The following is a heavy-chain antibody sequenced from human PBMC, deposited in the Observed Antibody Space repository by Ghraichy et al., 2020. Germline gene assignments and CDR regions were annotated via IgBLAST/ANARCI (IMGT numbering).Heavy chain of an antibody. CDR2: INAGNGNT. CDR3: AREGKMVRVQTHYSYYYCMAV. V-gene: IGHV1-3*01. Sequence: ASVKVSCKASGYTFTSYAMHWVRQAPGQRLEWMGWINAGNGNTKYSQKFQGRVTITRDTSASTAYMELSSLRSDDTAVYYCAREGKMVRVQTHYSYYYCMAVWGQGTTATVSS. J-gene: IGHJ6*02. CDR1: GYTFTSYA. D-gene: IGHD3-10*01.